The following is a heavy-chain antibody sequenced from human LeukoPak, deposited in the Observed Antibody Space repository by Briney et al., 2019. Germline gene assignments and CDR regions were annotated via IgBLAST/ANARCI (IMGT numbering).Heavy chain of an antibody. D-gene: IGHD6-19*01. CDR1: GFTFSSYA. CDR2: ISGSGGST. J-gene: IGHJ4*02. CDR3: AGSSGWYFGPLGVDY. Sequence: PGGSLRLSCAASGFTFSSYAMSWVRQAPGKGLEGVSAISGSGGSTYYADSVKGRFTISRDNSKNTLYLQMNSLRAEDTAVYYCAGSSGWYFGPLGVDYWGQGTLVTVSS. V-gene: IGHV3-23*01.